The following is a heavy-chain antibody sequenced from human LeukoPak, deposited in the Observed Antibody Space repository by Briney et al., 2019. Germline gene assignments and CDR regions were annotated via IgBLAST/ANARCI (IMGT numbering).Heavy chain of an antibody. CDR1: GFTFRSYA. Sequence: GGSLRLSCAGSGFTFRSYAMHWVRQAPGKGLEWVAVISYDGSNKDYADSVKGRFTISRDNSKNSLFLQMNSLRAEDTAVYYCAREIFNGFDIWGQGTMVTVSS. CDR2: ISYDGSNK. CDR3: AREIFNGFDI. J-gene: IGHJ3*02. V-gene: IGHV3-30-3*01.